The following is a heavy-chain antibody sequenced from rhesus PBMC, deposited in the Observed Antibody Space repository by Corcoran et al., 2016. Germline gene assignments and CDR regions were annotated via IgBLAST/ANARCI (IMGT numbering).Heavy chain of an antibody. Sequence: QLQLQESGPGLVKPPETLSVTCAVSGGSISSSYWSWIRQAPGKGLECIGYIDGSGSSTNYNPSLKSRVTLSVDTSQNQLSLKLRSVTTADTAVYYCARGSSGHFDYWGQGVLVTVSS. V-gene: IGHV4-169*01. D-gene: IGHD6-31*01. CDR3: ARGSSGHFDY. J-gene: IGHJ4*01. CDR2: IDGSGSST. CDR1: GGSISSSY.